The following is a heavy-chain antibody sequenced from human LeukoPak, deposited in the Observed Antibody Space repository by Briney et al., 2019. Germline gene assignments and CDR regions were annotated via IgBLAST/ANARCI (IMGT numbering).Heavy chain of an antibody. Sequence: SQTLSLTCALSGDSFSSNSATWNWIRQAQARGLEWLRRTNYRSNSFTDHAVSVKSQTTFNPDTSKNPLSLQLNSVTPEDTAVYYCARGSGSYYAFDIWGQGTMVTVSS. CDR1: GDSFSSNSAT. CDR3: ARGSGSYYAFDI. J-gene: IGHJ3*02. V-gene: IGHV6-1*01. CDR2: TNYRSNSFT. D-gene: IGHD1-26*01.